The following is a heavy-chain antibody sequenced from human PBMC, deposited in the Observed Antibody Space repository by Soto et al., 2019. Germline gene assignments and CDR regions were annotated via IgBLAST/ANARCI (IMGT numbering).Heavy chain of an antibody. V-gene: IGHV1-46*03. D-gene: IGHD5-18*01. CDR1: GYTFTSYY. J-gene: IGHJ5*02. CDR3: ARVYPSDTRYGYVGNNWFDP. CDR2: INPSGGST. Sequence: QVQLVQSGAEVKKPGASVKVSCKASGYTFTSYYMHWVRQAPGQGLEWMGIINPSGGSTSYAQKCRGRVTRTRETSTSHVYMELSSLRSEDTAVYYCARVYPSDTRYGYVGNNWFDPWGQGTLVTVSS.